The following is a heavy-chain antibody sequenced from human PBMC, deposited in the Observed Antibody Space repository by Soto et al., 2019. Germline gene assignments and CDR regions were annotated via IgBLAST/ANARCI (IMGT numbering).Heavy chain of an antibody. D-gene: IGHD1-26*01. V-gene: IGHV3-30*18. CDR1: GFTFSSYG. CDR2: ISYDGSNK. Sequence: GGSLRLSCAASGFTFSSYGMHWVRQAPGKGLEWVAVISYDGSNKYYADSVKGRFTISRDNSKNTLYLQMNSLRAEDTAVYYCAKEMRDWGATFLTDYWGQGTLVTVSS. J-gene: IGHJ4*02. CDR3: AKEMRDWGATFLTDY.